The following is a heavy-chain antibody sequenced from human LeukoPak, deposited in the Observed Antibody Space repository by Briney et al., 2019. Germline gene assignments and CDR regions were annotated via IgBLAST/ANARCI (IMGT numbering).Heavy chain of an antibody. J-gene: IGHJ4*02. V-gene: IGHV5-51*01. CDR3: AAARGIALLHPY. D-gene: IGHD6-13*01. Sequence: GESLKISCKVSGYNFTNYCIAWVRQMPGKGLEWMGHIYPGDSETRYSPSFQGQVTISVDKSITTAYLQWSGLKASDTAMYYCAAARGIALLHPYWGQGTLVPVSS. CDR1: GYNFTNYC. CDR2: IYPGDSET.